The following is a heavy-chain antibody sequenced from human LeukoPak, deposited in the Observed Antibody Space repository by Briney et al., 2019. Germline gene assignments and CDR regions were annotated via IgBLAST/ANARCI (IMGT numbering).Heavy chain of an antibody. V-gene: IGHV3-21*01. J-gene: IGHJ3*02. D-gene: IGHD1-26*01. Sequence: GGSLRLSCAASGFTLSSYAMSWVRQGPGKGLEWVSAISVSGNTYHADSVKGRFTISRDNAKNSLYLQMNSLRAEDTAVYYCARYRFVVGATDSFDMWGQGTTVTVSS. CDR2: ISVSGNT. CDR3: ARYRFVVGATDSFDM. CDR1: GFTLSSYA.